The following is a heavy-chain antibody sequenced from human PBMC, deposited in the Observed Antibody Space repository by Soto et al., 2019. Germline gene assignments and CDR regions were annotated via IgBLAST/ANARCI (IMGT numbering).Heavy chain of an antibody. CDR3: AKDSWRR. Sequence: QVQLVESGGGVVQPGRSLRLSCAASGFTFSSYGMHWVRQAPGKGLEWVAVILYDGSNKYYADSVKGRFTISRDNSKNTLYLQMNSLRAEDTAVYYCAKDSWRRWGQGTLVTGSS. V-gene: IGHV3-30*18. D-gene: IGHD5-12*01. J-gene: IGHJ4*02. CDR2: ILYDGSNK. CDR1: GFTFSSYG.